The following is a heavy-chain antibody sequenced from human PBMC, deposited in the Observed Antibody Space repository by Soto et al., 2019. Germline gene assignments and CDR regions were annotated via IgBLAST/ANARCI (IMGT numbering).Heavy chain of an antibody. CDR3: AREIKPLNDDWALSL. J-gene: IGHJ1*01. Sequence: QPPGKGLEWIGHIFDSGSTYYNPSLKSRLTISVDTSKNQFSLRLSSVTAADTAVYYCAREIKPLNDDWALSLRGRCTLVTVSS. CDR2: IFDSGST. V-gene: IGHV4-30-4*01. D-gene: IGHD3-9*01.